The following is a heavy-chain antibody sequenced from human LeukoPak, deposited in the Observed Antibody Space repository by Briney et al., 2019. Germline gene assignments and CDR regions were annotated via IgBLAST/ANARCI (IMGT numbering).Heavy chain of an antibody. CDR2: MNPNSGNT. J-gene: IGHJ4*02. Sequence: AASVKVSCKASEYTFTSYDINWVRQATGQGLEWMGWMNPNSGNTGYAQKFQGRVTMTRNTSISRAYMELSSLTFEDTAVYYCARGRHPGPTWISEYWGQGTLVTVSS. CDR3: ARGRHPGPTWISEY. V-gene: IGHV1-8*01. CDR1: EYTFTSYD. D-gene: IGHD5-12*01.